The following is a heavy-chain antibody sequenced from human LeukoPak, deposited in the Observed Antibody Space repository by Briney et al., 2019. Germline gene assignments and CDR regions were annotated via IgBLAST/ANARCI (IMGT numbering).Heavy chain of an antibody. CDR3: AKLYQPDY. D-gene: IGHD3-16*02. J-gene: IGHJ4*02. Sequence: GGSLRLSCAASGFTFSTYWMHWVRQVPGKGLVWVSRINGDGSNTSYADSVKGRFTISRDNAKNTLNLQMNSLRAEDTAVYYCAKLYQPDYWGQGTLVAVSS. CDR1: GFTFSTYW. V-gene: IGHV3-74*01. CDR2: INGDGSNT.